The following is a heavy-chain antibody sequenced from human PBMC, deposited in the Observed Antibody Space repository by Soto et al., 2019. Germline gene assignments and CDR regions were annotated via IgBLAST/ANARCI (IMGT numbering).Heavy chain of an antibody. Sequence: QVQLVQSGAEVKKPGSSVKVSCKASGGTFSSYAISWVRQAPGQGLEWMGGFISIFGTANYAQKFQGRVTITADKSTSTAYMELSSLRSEDTAGYYCARDEAIGDCGGDCYDYYHGMDVWGQGTTVTVSS. V-gene: IGHV1-69*06. D-gene: IGHD2-21*02. CDR1: GGTFSSYA. CDR2: FISIFGTA. CDR3: ARDEAIGDCGGDCYDYYHGMDV. J-gene: IGHJ6*02.